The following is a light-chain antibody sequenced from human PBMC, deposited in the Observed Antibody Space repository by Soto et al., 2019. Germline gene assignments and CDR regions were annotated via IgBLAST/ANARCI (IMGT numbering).Light chain of an antibody. J-gene: IGKJ4*02. V-gene: IGKV3-20*01. Sequence: EVVLTQSPGTLSLSPGEGATLYCRASQGISNSYLAWYQQKPGQAPRLLIYDTSGRATGVPDRFSGSGSGTEFTLTISRLQPEDFAIYYCQRYSSSPRTFGGGTKVDIK. CDR3: QRYSSSPRT. CDR2: DTS. CDR1: QGISNSY.